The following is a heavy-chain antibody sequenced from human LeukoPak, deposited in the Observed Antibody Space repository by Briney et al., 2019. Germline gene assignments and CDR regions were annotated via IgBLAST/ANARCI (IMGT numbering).Heavy chain of an antibody. D-gene: IGHD6-13*01. CDR2: IYSGGST. Sequence: PGGSLRLSCAASGFTVSSNYMSWVRQPPGKGLEWVSVIYSGGSTYYADSVKGRFTISRDNSKNTLYLQMNSLRAEDTAVYYCARDRGAAAGRGAVDYWGQGTLVTVSS. J-gene: IGHJ4*02. CDR1: GFTVSSNY. V-gene: IGHV3-53*01. CDR3: ARDRGAAAGRGAVDY.